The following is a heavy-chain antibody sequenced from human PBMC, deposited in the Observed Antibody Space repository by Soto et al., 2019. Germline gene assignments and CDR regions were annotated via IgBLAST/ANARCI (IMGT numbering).Heavy chain of an antibody. J-gene: IGHJ4*02. Sequence: GGSLRLSCAASGFTFSSYAMHWVRQAPGKGLEWVAVISYDGSNKYYADSVKGRFTISRDNSKNTLYLQMNSLRAEDTAVYYCARYEYYDFWSGFDYWGQGTLVTVSS. CDR2: ISYDGSNK. D-gene: IGHD3-3*01. CDR1: GFTFSSYA. V-gene: IGHV3-30-3*01. CDR3: ARYEYYDFWSGFDY.